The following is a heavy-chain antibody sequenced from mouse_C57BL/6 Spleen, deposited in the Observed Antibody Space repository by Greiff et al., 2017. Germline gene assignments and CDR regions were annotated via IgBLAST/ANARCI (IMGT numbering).Heavy chain of an antibody. CDR3: ARGEETGVLMDC. J-gene: IGHJ4*01. D-gene: IGHD4-1*01. V-gene: IGHV5-4*01. Sequence: EVQLVESGGGLVKPGGSLKLSCAASGFTFSSYAMSWVRQTPEKRLEWVATISDGGSYTYYSDNVKGRLTISRGNAKTHLYMHMSHLKSEDTAMYYGARGEETGVLMDCRGQGTSVTVST. CDR2: ISDGGSYT. CDR1: GFTFSSYA.